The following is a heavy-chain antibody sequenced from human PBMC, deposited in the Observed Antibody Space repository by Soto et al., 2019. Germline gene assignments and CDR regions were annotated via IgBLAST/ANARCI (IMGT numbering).Heavy chain of an antibody. J-gene: IGHJ6*02. CDR2: IYYSGST. Sequence: QVQLQESGPGLVKPSETLSLTCTVSGGSISSYNWSWIRQPPGKGLEWIGSIYYSGSTNHNPPLKSRVTISVDTSKNQFSLKLSSVTAADTAVYYCARENDGMDVWGQGTTVTVSS. CDR3: ARENDGMDV. CDR1: GGSISSYN. V-gene: IGHV4-59*01.